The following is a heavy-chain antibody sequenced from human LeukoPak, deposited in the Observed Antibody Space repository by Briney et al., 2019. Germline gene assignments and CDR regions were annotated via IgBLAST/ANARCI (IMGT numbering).Heavy chain of an antibody. V-gene: IGHV4-39*01. CDR3: ARGVFI. CDR1: GGSVSSSSYY. J-gene: IGHJ3*02. Sequence: SETLSLTCTVSGGSVSSSSYYWGWIRQPPGKGLEWIGSISYSGTNYNNPSLKSRVSISIDTSKNQFSVKLTSVTAADTAMYYCARGVFIWGQGTMVTVSS. CDR2: ISYSGTN. D-gene: IGHD2-21*01.